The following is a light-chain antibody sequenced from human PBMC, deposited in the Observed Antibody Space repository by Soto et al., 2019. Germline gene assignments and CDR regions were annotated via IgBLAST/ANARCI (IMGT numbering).Light chain of an antibody. V-gene: IGKV1-33*01. CDR2: DAS. Sequence: DIQMTQSPSSLSASVGDRFTITCQASQDISNYLNWYQQKPGKAPKLLIYDASNLETGVPSRFSGSGSGTDFTFTSSSLQPEDIATYYCQQYDNLPLTFGGGTKVDIK. CDR1: QDISNY. CDR3: QQYDNLPLT. J-gene: IGKJ4*01.